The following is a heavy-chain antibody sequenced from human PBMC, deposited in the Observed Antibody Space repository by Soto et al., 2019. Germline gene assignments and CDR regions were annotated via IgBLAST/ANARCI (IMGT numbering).Heavy chain of an antibody. Sequence: EVQLVEFGGGLVQPGGSLRLSCAASGFNFRNYDMHWVRHVPGKGLEWVSAIGTIGDTYYRDSVKGRFTISREDAKYSLYLQMNSLTAGDTAVYYCAREIREAVGRGHHYYDIDVWGQGTTVTVSS. V-gene: IGHV3-13*04. J-gene: IGHJ6*02. D-gene: IGHD6-13*01. CDR2: IGTIGDT. CDR1: GFNFRNYD. CDR3: AREIREAVGRGHHYYDIDV.